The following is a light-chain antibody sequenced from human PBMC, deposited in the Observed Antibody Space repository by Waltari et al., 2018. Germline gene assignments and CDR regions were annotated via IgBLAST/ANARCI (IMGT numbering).Light chain of an antibody. CDR2: DVT. V-gene: IGLV2-14*03. J-gene: IGLJ3*02. Sequence: QSALTQPASVSGSPGQSITISCTGTSSDVGGYDYVSWYQQHPGKAPKLLIYDVTKRPSGVSNRFSGSKSANTASLTISGLQAEDEADYYCFSYRRSSTWMFGEGTKLTVL. CDR1: SSDVGGYDY. CDR3: FSYRRSSTWM.